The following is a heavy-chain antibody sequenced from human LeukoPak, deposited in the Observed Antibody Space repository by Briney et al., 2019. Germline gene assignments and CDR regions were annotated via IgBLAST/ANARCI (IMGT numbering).Heavy chain of an antibody. CDR3: AKAGVISGWDY. Sequence: PGGSLRLSCAASGFTLSNYPMGWVRQAPVKGLEWLSAIGEEKSGSWTKSAASVKGRFTISRDNSENTLYLQMDSLTVEGTAVYYCAKAGVISGWDYWGQGVLVTVSS. D-gene: IGHD3-3*02. CDR2: IGEEKSGSWT. J-gene: IGHJ4*02. CDR1: GFTLSNYP. V-gene: IGHV3-23*01.